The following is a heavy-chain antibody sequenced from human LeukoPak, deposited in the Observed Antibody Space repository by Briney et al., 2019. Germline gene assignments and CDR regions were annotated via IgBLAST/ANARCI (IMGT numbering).Heavy chain of an antibody. J-gene: IGHJ6*02. CDR3: AKGKSFPHYYYYGMDV. CDR1: GFTFSTSA. V-gene: IGHV3-23*01. Sequence: PGGSLRLSFAACGFTFSTSAMNWVRQAPGKGLEWVAVIGGSGDTTYYADSVRGRFTISRGNFTTTLYLQMNSLTAEDTAIYYCAKGKSFPHYYYYGMDVWGQGTTVTASS. CDR2: IGGSGDTT.